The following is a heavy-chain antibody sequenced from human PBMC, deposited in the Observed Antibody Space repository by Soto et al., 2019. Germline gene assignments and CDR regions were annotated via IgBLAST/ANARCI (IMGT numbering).Heavy chain of an antibody. CDR2: ISISSSGSTT. Sequence: QVQLVESGGGLVKPGGSLRLSCAASGFIFSDYYMSWIRQAPGKGLEWVAYISISSSGSTTYYADSVRGRFTISRDNAEKSLYLQMHSLRSEDTAVYFCARDTLPTDFGLGWDVWGQVTTVTVSS. CDR1: GFIFSDYY. D-gene: IGHD4-17*01. CDR3: ARDTLPTDFGLGWDV. J-gene: IGHJ6*02. V-gene: IGHV3-11*01.